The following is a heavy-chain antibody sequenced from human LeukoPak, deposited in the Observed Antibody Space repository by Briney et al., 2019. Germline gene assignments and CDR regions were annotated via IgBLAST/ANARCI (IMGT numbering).Heavy chain of an antibody. CDR1: GFTFSFYA. Sequence: GGALRLSCPASGFTFSFYAMHWVRQPPGKELGWVALISYDGSKKYYADSVEGRVTISRDNSRNTLYLQMNSLKPDETAVYYCAKNYYNSSGYYSFVDYWGQGTLVTVSS. D-gene: IGHD3-22*01. J-gene: IGHJ4*02. V-gene: IGHV3-30*18. CDR3: AKNYYNSSGYYSFVDY. CDR2: ISYDGSKK.